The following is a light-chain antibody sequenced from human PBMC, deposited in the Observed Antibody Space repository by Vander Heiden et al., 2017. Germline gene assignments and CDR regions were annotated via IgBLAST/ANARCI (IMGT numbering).Light chain of an antibody. J-gene: IGLJ1*01. Sequence: SYVLAQPPTVSVAPGQTARITWGGNNIGSKSVLCYHQKPGQAPLLVVFDDSDRPSGIPERFSGSNSGNTATLTTTTVDAGDEADDYCQVWDTSSDHHYVFGTGTKLTV. V-gene: IGLV3-21*02. CDR3: QVWDTSSDHHYV. CDR2: DDS. CDR1: NIGSKS.